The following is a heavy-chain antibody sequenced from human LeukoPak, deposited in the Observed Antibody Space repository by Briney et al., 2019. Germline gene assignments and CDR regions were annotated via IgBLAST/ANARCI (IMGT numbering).Heavy chain of an antibody. D-gene: IGHD3-10*01. CDR3: ARDSGTTGEVKFDP. Sequence: ASVKVSCKASGYTFTSYDINWVRQTTGQGLEWMGWMNPNSGSTGYVRKFQGRVTMTRNTSIGTAYMELSGLSSDDTAVYYCARDSGTTGEVKFDPWGQGTLVTVSS. V-gene: IGHV1-8*01. CDR2: MNPNSGST. J-gene: IGHJ5*02. CDR1: GYTFTSYD.